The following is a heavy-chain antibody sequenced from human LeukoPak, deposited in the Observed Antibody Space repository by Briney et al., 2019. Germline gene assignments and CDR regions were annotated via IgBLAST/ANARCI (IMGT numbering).Heavy chain of an antibody. V-gene: IGHV4-59*11. J-gene: IGHJ4*02. CDR3: ASLTGYYEPRFDY. CDR1: GGSIRSHY. D-gene: IGHD3-9*01. Sequence: SETLSLTCTVSGGSIRSHYWSWLRQPPGKGLEWIGYIYYTGSTNYNPSLKSRITISIDTSKNQFSLNLSSVTAADTAVYYCASLTGYYEPRFDYWGQGTLVTVSS. CDR2: IYYTGST.